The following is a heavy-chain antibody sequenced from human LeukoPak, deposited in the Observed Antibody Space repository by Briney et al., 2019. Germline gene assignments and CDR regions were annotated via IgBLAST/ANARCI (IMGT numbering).Heavy chain of an antibody. Sequence: PSETLSLTCTVSGGSISSYYWSWIRQPPGKGLEWIGYIYYSGSTNYNPSLKSRVTISVDTSKNQFSLKLSSVTAADTAVYYCARVRLAGTITSYYYYGMDVWGQGTTVTVSS. CDR3: ARVRLAGTITSYYYYGMDV. CDR1: GGSISSYY. V-gene: IGHV4-59*01. CDR2: IYYSGST. D-gene: IGHD1-7*01. J-gene: IGHJ6*02.